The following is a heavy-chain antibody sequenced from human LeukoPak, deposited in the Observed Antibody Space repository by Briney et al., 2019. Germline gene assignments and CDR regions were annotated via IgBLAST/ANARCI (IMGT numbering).Heavy chain of an antibody. CDR2: IYYTGST. CDR1: GDSVSSDY. CDR3: ARVDRGVMSY. V-gene: IGHV4-59*02. D-gene: IGHD3-10*01. J-gene: IGHJ4*02. Sequence: SETLSLTCAVSGDSVSSDYWSWVRQPPGKGLEWIGYIYYTGSTNYNPSLKSRVTMSVDTSKNQFSLKLSSVTAADTAVYYCARVDRGVMSYWGQGTLVTVSS.